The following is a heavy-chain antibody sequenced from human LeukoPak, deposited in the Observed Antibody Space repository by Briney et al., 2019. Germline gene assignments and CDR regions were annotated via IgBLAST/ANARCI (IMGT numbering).Heavy chain of an antibody. CDR1: GFTFNSYA. Sequence: GGSLRLSCAASGFTFNSYAISWVRQAPGKRLEWVSAISGSGGSTSYADSVKGRFTISRDNSKNTLYLQMNSLRAEDTAIYYCAKESSLWYLYDWGQGTLVTVSS. CDR3: AKESSLWYLYD. D-gene: IGHD3-10*01. V-gene: IGHV3-23*01. J-gene: IGHJ4*02. CDR2: ISGSGGST.